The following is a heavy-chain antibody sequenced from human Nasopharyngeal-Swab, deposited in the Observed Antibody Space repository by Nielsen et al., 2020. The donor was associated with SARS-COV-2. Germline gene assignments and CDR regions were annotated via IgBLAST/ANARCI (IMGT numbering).Heavy chain of an antibody. D-gene: IGHD6-13*01. J-gene: IGHJ5*02. Sequence: GESLKISCAASGFTFGSYSMNWVRQAPGKGLEWVSSISSSSSYIYYADSVKGRFTISRDNAKNSLYLQMNSLRAEDTAVYYCARDPIGYSSSSWWFDPWGQGTLVTVSS. CDR3: ARDPIGYSSSSWWFDP. CDR2: ISSSSSYI. CDR1: GFTFGSYS. V-gene: IGHV3-21*01.